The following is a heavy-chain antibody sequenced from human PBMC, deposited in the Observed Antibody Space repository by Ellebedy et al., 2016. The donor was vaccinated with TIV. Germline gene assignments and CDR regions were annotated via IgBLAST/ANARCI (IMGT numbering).Heavy chain of an antibody. CDR2: IYWNDDK. D-gene: IGHD3-9*01. CDR3: AHNLPALTFLRYIDWLMTPHFDY. J-gene: IGHJ4*02. Sequence: SGPTLVKPTQTLTLTCTFSGLSLSTSGVSVGWIRQPPGKALEWLALIYWNDDKRYSPSLKSRLTITKDTSKNQVVLTVTNMDPVDTATYYCAHNLPALTFLRYIDWLMTPHFDYWGQGTLVTVSS. CDR1: GLSLSTSGVS. V-gene: IGHV2-5*01.